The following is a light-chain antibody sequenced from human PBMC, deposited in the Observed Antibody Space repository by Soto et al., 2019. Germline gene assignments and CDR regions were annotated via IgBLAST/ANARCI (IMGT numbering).Light chain of an antibody. J-gene: IGKJ2*01. CDR1: QVISNY. V-gene: IGKV1-33*01. Sequence: DFPMTQSASSLSASVGDIVTITCQASQVISNYLNWYQQKPGKAPKLLIYDISTLEIGVPSRFSGSGSWTEFTFTITGLQPEDLATYYCQQYENLPYTFGPGTKLEI. CDR3: QQYENLPYT. CDR2: DIS.